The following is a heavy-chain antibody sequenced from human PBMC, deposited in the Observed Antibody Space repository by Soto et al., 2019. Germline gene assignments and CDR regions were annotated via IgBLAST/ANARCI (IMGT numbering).Heavy chain of an antibody. CDR1: GGTFSSYA. J-gene: IGHJ4*02. CDR3: ARAGRVTGTHMTLDY. CDR2: IIPIFGTA. V-gene: IGHV1-69*13. D-gene: IGHD1-20*01. Sequence: ASVKVSCKASGGTFSSYAISWVRQAPGQGLEWMGGIIPIFGTANYAQKFQGRVTITADESTSTAYMELSSLRSEDTAVYYCARAGRVTGTHMTLDYWGQGTLVTVSS.